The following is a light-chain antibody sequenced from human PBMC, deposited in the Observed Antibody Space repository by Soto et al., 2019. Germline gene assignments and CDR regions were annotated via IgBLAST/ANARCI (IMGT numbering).Light chain of an antibody. V-gene: IGKV1-27*01. J-gene: IGKJ1*01. CDR2: AAS. CDR3: QKYNSAPRM. CDR1: QGISNY. Sequence: DIPMTQSPSSLSASVGDRVTITCRASQGISNYLSWYQHKPGKVPKLLIYAASTLQSGVPTRFSGRGSATDFPLTIRSLQPEDVATYYCQKYNSAPRMFGQGTKVEIK.